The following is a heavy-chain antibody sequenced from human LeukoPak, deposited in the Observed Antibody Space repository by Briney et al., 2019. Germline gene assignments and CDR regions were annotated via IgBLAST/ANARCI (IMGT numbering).Heavy chain of an antibody. CDR2: ISSSSSYI. Sequence: GGSLRLSCAASGFTFSNYAMSWVRQAPGKGLEWVSSISSSSSYIYYADSVKGRFTISRDNAKNSLYLQMNSLRAEDTAVYYCARGPIAVAGGKFDYWGQGTLVTVSS. CDR1: GFTFSNYA. J-gene: IGHJ4*02. V-gene: IGHV3-21*01. D-gene: IGHD6-19*01. CDR3: ARGPIAVAGGKFDY.